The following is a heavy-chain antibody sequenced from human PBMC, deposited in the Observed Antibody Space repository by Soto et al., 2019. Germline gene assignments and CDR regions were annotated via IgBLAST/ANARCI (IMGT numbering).Heavy chain of an antibody. J-gene: IGHJ4*02. CDR3: ARDLPENGSGSYPDY. Sequence: QVQLVQSGAEVKKPGASVKVSCKASGYTFTSYGISWVRQAPGQGLEWMGWISAYNGNTNYAQKLQGRVTMXXDXSKXTAYMELRSLRSDDTDVYYCARDLPENGSGSYPDYWGQGTLVTVSS. V-gene: IGHV1-18*01. CDR1: GYTFTSYG. CDR2: ISAYNGNT. D-gene: IGHD3-10*01.